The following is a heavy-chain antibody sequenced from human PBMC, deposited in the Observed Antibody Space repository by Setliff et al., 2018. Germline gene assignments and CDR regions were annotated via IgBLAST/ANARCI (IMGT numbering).Heavy chain of an antibody. CDR2: IHTSEST. V-gene: IGHV4-4*08. J-gene: IGHJ4*02. D-gene: IGHD3-9*01. Sequence: SETLSLTCSVSGASISSYFWTWIRQPPGKGLEWIGNIHTSESTKYNPSLKSRVTISVDTSKNQFSLKLSSVTAADTAVYYCAHSTTFDLHHDYWGQGALVTVSS. CDR1: GASISSYF. CDR3: AHSTTFDLHHDY.